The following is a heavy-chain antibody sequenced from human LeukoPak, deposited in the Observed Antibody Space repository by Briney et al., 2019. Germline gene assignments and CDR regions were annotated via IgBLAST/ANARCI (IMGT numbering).Heavy chain of an antibody. J-gene: IGHJ6*03. CDR2: IRYDGSNK. D-gene: IGHD6-19*01. CDR1: GFTFSAYG. V-gene: IGHV3-30*02. Sequence: GGSLRLSCAASGFTFSAYGMHWVRQAPGKGLEWVAFIRYDGSNKYYADSVKGRFTISRDNSKNTLYLQMNSLRAEDTAVYYCAKDKIAVASYYYYVDVWGKGTTVTISS. CDR3: AKDKIAVASYYYYVDV.